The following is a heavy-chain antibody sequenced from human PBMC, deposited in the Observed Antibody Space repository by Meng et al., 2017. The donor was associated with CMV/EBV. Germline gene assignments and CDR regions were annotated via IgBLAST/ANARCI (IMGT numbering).Heavy chain of an antibody. Sequence: SLKISCAASGFTFDDYAMHWVRQAPGKGLEWVSGISWNSGSIGYADSVKGRFTISRDNAKNSLYLQMNSLRAEDTALYYCAKDPALRGSSSPPAFDYRGQGTLVTVSS. D-gene: IGHD6-6*01. V-gene: IGHV3-9*01. CDR1: GFTFDDYA. CDR3: AKDPALRGSSSPPAFDY. J-gene: IGHJ4*02. CDR2: ISWNSGSI.